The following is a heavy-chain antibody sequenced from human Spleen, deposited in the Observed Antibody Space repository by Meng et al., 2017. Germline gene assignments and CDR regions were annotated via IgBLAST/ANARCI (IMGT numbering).Heavy chain of an antibody. CDR1: GYYFPDYW. J-gene: IGHJ5*02. CDR3: ARDHYDFPTEGWFDP. D-gene: IGHD3-3*01. Sequence: QVQLVQSGAEVQKPGASVKFSCKPSGYYFPDYWLHWVRRAPGQGLEWMGRIDPKSGDTHYAQKSQGRVTITADESTSTAYMELSSLRSEDTAVYYCARDHYDFPTEGWFDPWGQGTLVTVSS. CDR2: IDPKSGDT. V-gene: IGHV1-2*06.